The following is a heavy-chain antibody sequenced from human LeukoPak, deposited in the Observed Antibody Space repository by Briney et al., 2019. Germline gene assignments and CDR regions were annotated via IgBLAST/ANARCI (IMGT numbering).Heavy chain of an antibody. CDR1: GFTFSSYW. CDR2: IRQDGGEI. Sequence: GGSLRLSCAASGFTFSSYWMTWVRQAPGKGLEWVANIRQDGGEIYYVDSVKGRFILSRDNAKNSLYLEMNSLRDEDTAVYYCARDKIVGATNFDSWGQGTLVTVSS. J-gene: IGHJ4*02. V-gene: IGHV3-7*01. CDR3: ARDKIVGATNFDS. D-gene: IGHD1-26*01.